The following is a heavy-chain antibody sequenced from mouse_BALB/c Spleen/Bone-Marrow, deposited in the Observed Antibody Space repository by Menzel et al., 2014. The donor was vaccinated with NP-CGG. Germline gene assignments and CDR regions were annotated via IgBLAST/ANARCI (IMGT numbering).Heavy chain of an antibody. V-gene: IGHV1-31*01. Sequence: VQLKQSGPELVKPGASVKISCKASGYSFXGYYMHWVKQSHVKSLEWIGRINPYNGATSYNQNFKDKASLTVDKSSSTAYMELHSLTSEDSAVYYCANYDGGFAYWGQGTLVTVSA. CDR2: INPYNGAT. CDR3: ANYDGGFAY. D-gene: IGHD2-4*01. CDR1: GYSFXGYY. J-gene: IGHJ3*01.